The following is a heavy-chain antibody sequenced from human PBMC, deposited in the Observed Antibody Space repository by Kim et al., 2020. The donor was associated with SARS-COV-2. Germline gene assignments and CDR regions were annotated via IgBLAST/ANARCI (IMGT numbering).Heavy chain of an antibody. D-gene: IGHD2-8*01. Sequence: GGSLRLSCAASGFTFSSYSMNWVRQAPGKGLEWVSSISSSSSYIYYADSVKGRFTISRDNAKNSLYLQMNSLRAEDTAVYYCARADFVFGKWSYGMDVWGQGTTVTVSS. V-gene: IGHV3-21*04. CDR1: GFTFSSYS. CDR2: ISSSSSYI. J-gene: IGHJ6*02. CDR3: ARADFVFGKWSYGMDV.